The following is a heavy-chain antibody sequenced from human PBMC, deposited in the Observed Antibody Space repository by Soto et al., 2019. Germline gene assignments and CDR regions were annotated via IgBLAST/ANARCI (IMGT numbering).Heavy chain of an antibody. CDR3: ARDAHSSSWWTDRDRFDY. CDR1: GFTFSSYG. CDR2: IWYDGSNK. V-gene: IGHV3-33*01. J-gene: IGHJ4*02. D-gene: IGHD6-13*01. Sequence: GGSLRLSCAASGFTFSSYGMHWVRQAPGKGLEWVAVIWYDGSNKYYADSVKGRFTISRDNSKNTLYLQMNSLRAEDTAVYYCARDAHSSSWWTDRDRFDYWGQGTLVTVSS.